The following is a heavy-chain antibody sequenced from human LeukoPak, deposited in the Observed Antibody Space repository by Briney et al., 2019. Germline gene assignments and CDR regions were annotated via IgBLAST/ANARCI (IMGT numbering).Heavy chain of an antibody. D-gene: IGHD3-22*01. J-gene: IGHJ4*02. CDR2: IWYDGSNK. CDR3: AKADDSSGYSDY. CDR1: GFTFSGYG. V-gene: IGHV3-30*02. Sequence: GGSLRLSCAASGFTFSGYGMHWVRQAPGKGLEWVAVIWYDGSNKYYADSVKGRFTISRDNSKNTLYLQMNSLRAEDTAVYYCAKADDSSGYSDYWGQGTLVTVSS.